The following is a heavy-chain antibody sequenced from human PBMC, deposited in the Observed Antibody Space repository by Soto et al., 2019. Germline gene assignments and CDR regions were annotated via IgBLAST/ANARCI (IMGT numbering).Heavy chain of an antibody. CDR1: GYSFSSYW. V-gene: IGHV5-51*01. J-gene: IGHJ4*02. CDR3: ARRLYDTSGYRYFDF. D-gene: IGHD3-22*01. Sequence: ESLKISCKASGYSFSSYWIGWVRQMPGKGLEWMGIIFPDDSETRYSPSFQDKVSISVDKSITTAYLQWSSLKASDTAMYYCARRLYDTSGYRYFDFWARGTLVTVSS. CDR2: IFPDDSET.